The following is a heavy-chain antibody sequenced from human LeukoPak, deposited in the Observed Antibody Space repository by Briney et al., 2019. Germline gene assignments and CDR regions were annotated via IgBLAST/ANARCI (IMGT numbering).Heavy chain of an antibody. CDR3: ARIYSGSYSDY. CDR2: IYTGGST. CDR1: GFTVSNNY. V-gene: IGHV3-53*01. J-gene: IGHJ4*02. D-gene: IGHD1-26*01. Sequence: GGSLRLSCAASGFTVSNNYMSWVRQAPRKGLEWVSVIYTGGSTYYADSVRGRFTISRDNSKNTLYLQMNSLRAEDTAVYYCARIYSGSYSDYWGQGTLVAVSS.